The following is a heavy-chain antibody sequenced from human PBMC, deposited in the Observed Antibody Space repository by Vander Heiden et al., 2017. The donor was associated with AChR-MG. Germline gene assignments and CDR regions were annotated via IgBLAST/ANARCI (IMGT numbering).Heavy chain of an antibody. CDR3: AKDIIGDYGSGSEIGAFDI. Sequence: EVQLVESGGGLVQPGRSLRLSCAASGFTFDDYAMHWVRQAPGKGLEWVSGISWNSGSIGYADSVKGRFTISRDNAKNSLYLQMNSLRAEDTALYYCAKDIIGDYGSGSEIGAFDIWGQGTMVTVSS. CDR1: GFTFDDYA. V-gene: IGHV3-9*01. J-gene: IGHJ3*02. D-gene: IGHD3-10*01. CDR2: ISWNSGSI.